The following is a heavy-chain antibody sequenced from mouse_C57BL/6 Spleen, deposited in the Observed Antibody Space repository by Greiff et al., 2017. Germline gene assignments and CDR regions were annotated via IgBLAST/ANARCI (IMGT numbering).Heavy chain of an antibody. J-gene: IGHJ2*01. Sequence: DVKLVESGGGLVKPGGSLKLSCAASGFTFSDYGMHWVRQAPEKGLEWVAYISSGSSTIYYADTVKGRFTISRDNAKNTLFLQMTSLRSEDTAMYYCAKTYYSNYATFDYWGQGTTLTVSS. V-gene: IGHV5-17*01. CDR3: AKTYYSNYATFDY. CDR2: ISSGSSTI. CDR1: GFTFSDYG. D-gene: IGHD2-5*01.